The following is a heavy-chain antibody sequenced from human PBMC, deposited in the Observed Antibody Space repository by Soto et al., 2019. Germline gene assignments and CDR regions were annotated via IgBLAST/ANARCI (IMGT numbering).Heavy chain of an antibody. CDR2: ISTYDGDA. V-gene: IGHV1-18*04. D-gene: IGHD5-18*01. CDR3: AREGSSHGAYFDN. Sequence: ASVKVSCKASGYTFPKHGITWVRQAPGQGLEWMAWISTYDGDAHYAEKFQGRVTMTTDTPTSTAYMELRSLRSDDTAVYYCAREGSSHGAYFDNWGQGSRVTV. J-gene: IGHJ4*02. CDR1: GYTFPKHG.